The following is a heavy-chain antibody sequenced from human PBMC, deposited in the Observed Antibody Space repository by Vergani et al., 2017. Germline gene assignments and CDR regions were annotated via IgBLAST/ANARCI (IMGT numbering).Heavy chain of an antibody. CDR2: IFPGDADT. D-gene: IGHD3-10*01. CDR1: GYTFTNYW. J-gene: IGHJ4*02. CDR3: ARLPRGRRGMSLEY. V-gene: IGHV5-51*01. Sequence: EVRLVQSGPEVKKPGESVKISCETSGYTFTNYWVAWVRQRPGKGLEWMGLIFPGDADTRYSPSFEGKVTISADTSTSTAYVQWPSLKASDTAVYFCARLPRGRRGMSLEYWGQGTLVTVSS.